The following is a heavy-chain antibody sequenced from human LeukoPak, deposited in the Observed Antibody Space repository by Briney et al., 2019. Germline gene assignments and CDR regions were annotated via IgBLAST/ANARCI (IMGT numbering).Heavy chain of an antibody. CDR2: IYTSGST. CDR3: ARDGPLYYDFWSGYNY. J-gene: IGHJ4*02. V-gene: IGHV4-4*07. Sequence: SETLSLTCTVSGGSISSYYWSWIRQPAGKGLEWIGRIYTSGSTSYNPSLKSRVTISVDTSKNQFSLKLSSVTAADTAVYYGARDGPLYYDFWSGYNYWGQGTLVTVSS. D-gene: IGHD3-3*01. CDR1: GGSISSYY.